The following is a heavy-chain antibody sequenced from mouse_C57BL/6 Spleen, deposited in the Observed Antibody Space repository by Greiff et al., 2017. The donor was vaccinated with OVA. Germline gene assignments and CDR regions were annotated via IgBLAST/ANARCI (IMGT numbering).Heavy chain of an antibody. J-gene: IGHJ4*01. D-gene: IGHD2-3*01. V-gene: IGHV10-1*01. CDR1: GFSFNTYA. Sequence: EVKLVESGGGLVQPKGSLKLSCAASGFSFNTYAMNWVRQAPGKGLEWVARIRSKSNNYATYYADSVKDRFTISRDDSESMLYLQMNNLKTEDTAMYYCVRDGFRYAMDYWGQGTSVTVSS. CDR3: VRDGFRYAMDY. CDR2: IRSKSNNYAT.